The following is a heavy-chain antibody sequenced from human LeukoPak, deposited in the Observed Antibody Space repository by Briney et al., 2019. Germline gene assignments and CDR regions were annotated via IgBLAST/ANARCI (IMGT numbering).Heavy chain of an antibody. CDR2: VSHSGSP. CDR3: ATQCLTFRNWFDP. CDR1: GVSIVTRTYY. J-gene: IGHJ5*02. D-gene: IGHD2-21*01. Sequence: SETLSHTCFVSGVSIVTRTYYWAWIRQPPGKGLEWIGTVSHSGSPSYNPSLKGRATISLDPSKNQFSLRLRSVTAADTATYYCATQCLTFRNWFDPWGQGTLVTVSS. V-gene: IGHV4-39*01.